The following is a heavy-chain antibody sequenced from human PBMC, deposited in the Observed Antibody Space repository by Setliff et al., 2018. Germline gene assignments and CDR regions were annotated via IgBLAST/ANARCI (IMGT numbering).Heavy chain of an antibody. CDR1: GFTFSSHW. V-gene: IGHV3-74*01. CDR2: INNDGSST. D-gene: IGHD3-10*01. CDR3: AKDPSGSGSYYLGVNWFDP. J-gene: IGHJ5*02. Sequence: PGGSLRLSCAAAGFTFSSHWMHWVHQAPGKRLMWVSRINNDGSSTTYAASVKGRFTISRDNSKNTLYLQMNSLRAEDTAVYYCAKDPSGSGSYYLGVNWFDPWGQGTLVTVSS.